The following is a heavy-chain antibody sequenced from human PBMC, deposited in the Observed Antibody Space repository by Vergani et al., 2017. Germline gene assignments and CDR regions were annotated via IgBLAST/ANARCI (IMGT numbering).Heavy chain of an antibody. CDR3: ASDTHSGQRADR. V-gene: IGHV4-61*05. Sequence: QLHLQESGPGLVKPSETLSLTCTVSGGSITSSSYYWGWIRQPPGKGLEWIGSIHYSENTNYNPSLKTRVTISVNTSKNQFSLTLTSVTAADTAVYYCASDTHSGQRADRWVQGMLVTVTS. D-gene: IGHD6-19*01. J-gene: IGHJ5*02. CDR1: GGSITSSSYY. CDR2: IHYSENT.